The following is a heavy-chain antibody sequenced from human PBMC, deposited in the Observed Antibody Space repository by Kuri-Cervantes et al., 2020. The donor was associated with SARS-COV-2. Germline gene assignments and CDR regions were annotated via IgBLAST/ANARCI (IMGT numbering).Heavy chain of an antibody. CDR2: INSDGSVT. CDR1: GFTFNSYF. J-gene: IGHJ6*03. Sequence: GESLKISCAASGFTFNSYFMSWLRQAPGKGLVWVSRINSDGSVTSYPDSVEGRFAISRDNAKNTLSLQMNSLSAEDTAVYFYARVETSHYSSYYMDVWGKGTTVTVSS. CDR3: ARVETSHYSSYYMDV. V-gene: IGHV3-74*01.